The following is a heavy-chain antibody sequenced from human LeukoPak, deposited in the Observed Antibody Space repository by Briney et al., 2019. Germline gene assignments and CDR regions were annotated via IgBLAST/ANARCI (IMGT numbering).Heavy chain of an antibody. CDR2: INHSGST. V-gene: IGHV4-34*01. J-gene: IGHJ4*02. CDR1: GGSFSGYY. CDR3: ARWTLLAPYYFDY. D-gene: IGHD3-3*01. Sequence: SETLSLTCAVYGGSFSGYYWSWIRQPPGKGLEWIGEINHSGSTNHNPSLKSRVTISVDTSKNQFSLKLSSVTAADTAVYYCARWTLLAPYYFDYWGQGTLVTVSS.